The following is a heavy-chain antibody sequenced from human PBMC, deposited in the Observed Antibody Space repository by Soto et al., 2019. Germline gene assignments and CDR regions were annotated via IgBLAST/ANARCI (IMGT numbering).Heavy chain of an antibody. CDR1: GFSFSNVW. CDR2: IKSKSVGGTT. V-gene: IGHV3-15*01. Sequence: EVQLVESGGGLVKPGGSLTLSCAASGFSFSNVWMSWVRQAPGKGLEWVGHIKSKSVGGTTDYTAPVKGRFTISRDDSIVTLYLQMNSLKTEDTAVYYCTTYSARTFCDCGPCSSVHTKIHDSWGQGILVTVSS. J-gene: IGHJ4*02. CDR3: TTYSARTFCDCGPCSSVHTKIHDS. D-gene: IGHD2-21*01.